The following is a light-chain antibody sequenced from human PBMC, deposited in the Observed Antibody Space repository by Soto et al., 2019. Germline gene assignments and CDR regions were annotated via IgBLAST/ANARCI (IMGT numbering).Light chain of an antibody. V-gene: IGKV3-20*01. J-gene: IGKJ1*01. Sequence: EIALTQSPGTLSLSPGERATLSCRASQSVSSSYLAWYQQKPGQAPRLLIYGASSRATGIPDRFSGSGSGTDFTLTISRLEPEDFAVYYCQQYGGSRTFGQGTKVDIK. CDR3: QQYGGSRT. CDR1: QSVSSSY. CDR2: GAS.